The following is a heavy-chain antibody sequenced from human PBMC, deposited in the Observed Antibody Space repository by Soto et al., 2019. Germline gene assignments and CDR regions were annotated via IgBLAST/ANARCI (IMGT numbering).Heavy chain of an antibody. J-gene: IGHJ4*02. CDR2: FYYSGST. CDR1: SGSISSYY. Sequence: TSETLSLTCTVSSGSISSYYWSWIRQPPGKGLEWIGYFYYSGSTNYNPSLKSRVTISVDTSKNQFSLKLSSVTAADTAVYYCARGTLTSYFDYWGQGTLVTVSS. CDR3: ARGTLTSYFDY. V-gene: IGHV4-59*01.